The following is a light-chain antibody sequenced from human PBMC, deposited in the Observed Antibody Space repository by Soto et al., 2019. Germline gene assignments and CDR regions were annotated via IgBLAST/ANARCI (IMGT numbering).Light chain of an antibody. Sequence: QSALTQPPSVSGSPGQSVTISCTGTSSDVGSYNRVSWYQQPPGTAPKLMIYGVSNRPSGVPDRFSGSKSGNTASLTVSGLQAEDEADYYCSLYISASTYVFGTGTKVTVL. CDR2: GVS. CDR1: SSDVGSYNR. V-gene: IGLV2-18*01. J-gene: IGLJ1*01. CDR3: SLYISASTYV.